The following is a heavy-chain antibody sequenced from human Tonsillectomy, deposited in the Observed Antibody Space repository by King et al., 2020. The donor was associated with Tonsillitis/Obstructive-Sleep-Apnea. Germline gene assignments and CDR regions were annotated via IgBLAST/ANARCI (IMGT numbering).Heavy chain of an antibody. CDR2: VNPKSGGT. Sequence: VQLVESGAEVKKPGASVKVSCTASGYTFTGYYMHWVRQAPGQGLEWMGGVNPKSGGTNYAQQFQRRVTMTRDTSLSTAYMELSSLRSDDTAVYYCARVAYYYDSSGPLDYWGQGTLVTVSS. V-gene: IGHV1-2*02. CDR1: GYTFTGYY. J-gene: IGHJ4*02. CDR3: ARVAYYYDSSGPLDY. D-gene: IGHD3-22*01.